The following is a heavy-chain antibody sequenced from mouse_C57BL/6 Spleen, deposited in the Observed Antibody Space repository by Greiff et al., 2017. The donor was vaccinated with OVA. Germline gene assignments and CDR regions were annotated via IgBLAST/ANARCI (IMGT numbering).Heavy chain of an antibody. CDR1: GFTFSDYY. CDR2: INYDGSST. CDR3: ARGYDRGYWYFDF. J-gene: IGHJ1*03. D-gene: IGHD2-12*01. V-gene: IGHV5-16*01. Sequence: EVMLVESEGGLVQPGSSMKLSCTASGFTFSDYYMAWVRQVPEKGLEWVANINYDGSSTYYMDSLKSRFIISRDNAKNILYLQMSSLKSEDTATYYCARGYDRGYWYFDFWGTGTTVTVSS.